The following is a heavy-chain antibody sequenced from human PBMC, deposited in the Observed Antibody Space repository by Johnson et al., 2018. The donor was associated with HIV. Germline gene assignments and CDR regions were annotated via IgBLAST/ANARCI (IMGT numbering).Heavy chain of an antibody. CDR3: ASEIVYDILTGAFDI. CDR2: ISSDGNNK. J-gene: IGHJ3*02. CDR1: GFTFSNYA. D-gene: IGHD3-9*01. V-gene: IGHV3-30-3*01. Sequence: QVQLVESGGGVVQPGRSLRLSCAASGFTFSNYAIHWVRQAPGKGLEWVAVISSDGNNKHYEDSVKGRFSISRDNSKNTLYLQMNSLRVEDTAVYYCASEIVYDILTGAFDIWGQGTMVTVSS.